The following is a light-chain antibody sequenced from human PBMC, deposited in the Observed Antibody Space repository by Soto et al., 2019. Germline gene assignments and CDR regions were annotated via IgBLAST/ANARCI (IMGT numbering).Light chain of an antibody. CDR2: RNN. CDR3: SSYTSSSTYV. CDR1: SSNIGSNF. Sequence: QSVLTQPPSASGTPGQRVTISCSGSSSNIGSNFVYWYQQFPGTAPKLLIYRNNQRPSGVPDRFSGSKSGTSASLAISGLPSEDEADYYCSSYTSSSTYVFGTGTKVTVL. J-gene: IGLJ1*01. V-gene: IGLV1-47*01.